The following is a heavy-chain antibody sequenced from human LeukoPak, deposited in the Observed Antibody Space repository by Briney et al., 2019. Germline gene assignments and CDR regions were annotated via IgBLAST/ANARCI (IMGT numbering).Heavy chain of an antibody. CDR1: GFTFRSYG. D-gene: IGHD3-16*02. V-gene: IGHV3-74*01. J-gene: IGHJ6*03. Sequence: GGSLRLSCTASGFTFRSYGMHWVRQAPGKGLVWVSRINTDGSRTNYADSVKGRFAISRDDAKNTVHLQMYSLGAEDSAVYYCVRGASLAYYMDVWGKGTTVTVSS. CDR3: VRGASLAYYMDV. CDR2: INTDGSRT.